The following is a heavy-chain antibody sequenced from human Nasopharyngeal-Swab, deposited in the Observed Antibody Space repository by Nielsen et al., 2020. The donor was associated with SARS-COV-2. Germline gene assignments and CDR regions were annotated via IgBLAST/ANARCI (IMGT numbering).Heavy chain of an antibody. V-gene: IGHV3-48*03. CDR3: ARDLVTDGMDV. J-gene: IGHJ6*02. CDR2: ISSTGSTI. Sequence: GESLKISCAASGFTFSAYDMNWVRQAPGKGLEWVSYISSTGSTINYADSVKGRVTISRDNAKNSLYLQMNSLRAEDTAVYYCARDLVTDGMDVWGQGTTVTVSS. CDR1: GFTFSAYD.